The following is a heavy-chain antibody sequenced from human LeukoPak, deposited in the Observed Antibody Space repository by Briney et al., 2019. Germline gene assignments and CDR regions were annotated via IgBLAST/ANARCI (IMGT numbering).Heavy chain of an antibody. CDR3: AREDAVAGPLIY. Sequence: GGSLRLSCAASGFTFSDYEMNWVRQAPGEGLEWVSYISSSSSHTNYADSVKGRCTISRDNAKNSLYLQLKSLRAEDTAVYYCAREDAVAGPLIYWGQGTLVTVSS. CDR1: GFTFSDYE. CDR2: ISSSSSHT. V-gene: IGHV3-11*05. D-gene: IGHD6-19*01. J-gene: IGHJ4*02.